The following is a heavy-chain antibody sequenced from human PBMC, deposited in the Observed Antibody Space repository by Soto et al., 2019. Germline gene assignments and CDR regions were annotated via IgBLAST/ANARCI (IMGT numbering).Heavy chain of an antibody. D-gene: IGHD6-13*01. V-gene: IGHV3-33*01. Sequence: QVQLVESGGGVVQPGRSLRLSCAASGFTFSSYGMHWVRQAPGKGLEWVAVIWYDGSNKYYADSVKGRFTISRDNSKNPLYLQMNSLRAEDTAVYYCARPRGSSWYDEYYFDYWGQGTLVTVSS. CDR3: ARPRGSSWYDEYYFDY. CDR1: GFTFSSYG. J-gene: IGHJ4*02. CDR2: IWYDGSNK.